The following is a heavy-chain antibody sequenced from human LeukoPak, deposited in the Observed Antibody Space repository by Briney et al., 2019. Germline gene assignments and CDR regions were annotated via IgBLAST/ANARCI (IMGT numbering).Heavy chain of an antibody. CDR3: ARDRWYGSGSPFDP. V-gene: IGHV3-30-3*01. CDR1: GFTFSSYA. Sequence: PGGSLRLSCAASGFTFSSYAMHWVRQVPGKGLEWAAVISYDGSNKYYADSVKGRFTISRDNSKNTLYLQMNSLRAEDTAVYYCARDRWYGSGSPFDPWGQGTLVTVSS. CDR2: ISYDGSNK. J-gene: IGHJ5*02. D-gene: IGHD3-10*01.